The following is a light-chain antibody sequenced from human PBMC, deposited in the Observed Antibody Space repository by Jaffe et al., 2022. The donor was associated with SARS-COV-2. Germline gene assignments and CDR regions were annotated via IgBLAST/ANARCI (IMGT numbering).Light chain of an antibody. V-gene: IGKV3-15*01. CDR3: QQYNNWFFT. Sequence: EIVMTQSPATLSVSPGERATLSCRASQSVSSNLAWYQQKPGQAPRLLIYGASTRATGIPARFSGSGSGTEFTLTISSLQSEDFAVYYCQQYNNWFFTFGGGTKVEIK. CDR2: GAS. J-gene: IGKJ4*01. CDR1: QSVSSN.